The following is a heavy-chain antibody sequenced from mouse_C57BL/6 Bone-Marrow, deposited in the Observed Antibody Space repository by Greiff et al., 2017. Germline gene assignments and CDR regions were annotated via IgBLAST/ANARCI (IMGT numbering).Heavy chain of an antibody. V-gene: IGHV1S56*01. Sequence: QVQLQQSGADLVKPGASLKLSCKASDYTFTNYDIHWVRQRPEQGLEWIGWIFPGDGRTEYTERFKGKATLTTDKSSSTAYMQLSRLTAEDAAVYFGGRSPAYGSRLYLDVWGAGTTVTVSS. D-gene: IGHD1-1*01. CDR2: IFPGDGRT. J-gene: IGHJ1*01. CDR1: DYTFTNYD. CDR3: GRSPAYGSRLYLDV.